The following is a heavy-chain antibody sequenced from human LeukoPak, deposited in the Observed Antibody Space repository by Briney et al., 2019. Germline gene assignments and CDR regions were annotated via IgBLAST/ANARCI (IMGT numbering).Heavy chain of an antibody. D-gene: IGHD5-18*01. V-gene: IGHV3-23*01. Sequence: GGSLRLSCEASGFTFCSFDMYWVRQAPGKGLDWIAGIFGSGGSPHYADSVKGRFTISRDNSKNTVYLQINSLRAEDTAVYYCGKTTAGYSSGQKPAWPVDYWGQGTLVTVSS. CDR3: GKTTAGYSSGQKPAWPVDY. CDR2: IFGSGGSP. J-gene: IGHJ4*02. CDR1: GFTFCSFD.